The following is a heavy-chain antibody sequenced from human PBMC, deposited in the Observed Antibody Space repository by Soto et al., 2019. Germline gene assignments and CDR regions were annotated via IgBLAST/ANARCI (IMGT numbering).Heavy chain of an antibody. J-gene: IGHJ4*02. Sequence: EVQLVESGGGLVQPGGSLRLSCAASGFAFSNYWMSWVRQAPGKGLEWVATIKQDGSEKYYVDSVKGRFTISRDKAKNSLYPQMNSLRAEDTAVYHCARGGTSMIVVGAFDDWGQGALVTVSS. CDR1: GFAFSNYW. D-gene: IGHD3-22*01. V-gene: IGHV3-7*01. CDR3: ARGGTSMIVVGAFDD. CDR2: IKQDGSEK.